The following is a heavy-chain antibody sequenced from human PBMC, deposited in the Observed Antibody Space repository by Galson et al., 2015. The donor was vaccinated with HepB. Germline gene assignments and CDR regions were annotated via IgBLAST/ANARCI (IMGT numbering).Heavy chain of an antibody. CDR3: ARDRSGSSGYGAFDI. J-gene: IGHJ3*02. CDR2: INAGNGNT. V-gene: IGHV1-3*01. Sequence: SVKVSCKASGYTFTSCAMHWVRQAPGQRLEWMGWINAGNGNTKYSQKFQGRVTITRDTSASTAYMEPSSLRSEDTAVYYCARDRSGSSGYGAFDIWGQGTMVTVSS. D-gene: IGHD3-22*01. CDR1: GYTFTSCA.